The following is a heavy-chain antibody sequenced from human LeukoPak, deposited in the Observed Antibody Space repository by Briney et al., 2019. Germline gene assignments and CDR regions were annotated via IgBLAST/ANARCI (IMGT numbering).Heavy chain of an antibody. D-gene: IGHD1-26*01. CDR3: ARGEWELGY. V-gene: IGHV4-61*02. CDR2: IYTSGST. CDR1: GGSFSSGSYY. Sequence: SQTLSLTCTVSGGSFSSGSYYWSWIRQPPGKELEWIGRIYTSGSTNYNPSLKSRVTMSVDTSKNQFSLKLSSVTAADTAVYYCARGEWELGYWGQGTLVTVSS. J-gene: IGHJ4*02.